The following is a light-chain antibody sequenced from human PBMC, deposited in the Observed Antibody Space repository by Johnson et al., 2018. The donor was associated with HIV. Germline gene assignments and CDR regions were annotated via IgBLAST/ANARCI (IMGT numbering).Light chain of an antibody. Sequence: HSVLTQPPSVSAAPGQKVTISCSGSSSNIGNNYVSWYQQLPGTAPKLLIYETNKRPSGIPDRFSGSKSGTSATLGITGLQTGDEADYYGGTWDSSLSAGVCGTGTKVTVL. CDR1: SSNIGNNY. CDR2: ETN. V-gene: IGLV1-51*02. J-gene: IGLJ1*01. CDR3: GTWDSSLSAGV.